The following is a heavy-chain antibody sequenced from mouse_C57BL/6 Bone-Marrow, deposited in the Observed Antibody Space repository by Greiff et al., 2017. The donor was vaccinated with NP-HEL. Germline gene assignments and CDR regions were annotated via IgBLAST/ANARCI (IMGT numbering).Heavy chain of an antibody. CDR3: AILHYAMDY. CDR2: INYDGSST. CDR1: GFTFSDYY. V-gene: IGHV5-16*01. Sequence: EVKLMESEGGLVQPGSSMKLSCTASGFTFSDYYMAWVRQVPEKGLEWVANINYDGSSTYYLDSLKSRFIISRDTATNILYLQMSSLKSEDTATYYCAILHYAMDYWGQGTSVTVSS. J-gene: IGHJ4*01.